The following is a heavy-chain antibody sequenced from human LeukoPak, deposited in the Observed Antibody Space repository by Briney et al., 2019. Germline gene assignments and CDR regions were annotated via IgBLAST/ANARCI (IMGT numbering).Heavy chain of an antibody. D-gene: IGHD5-12*01. Sequence: SETLSLTCDVNGASLSGFHWSWIRQTPGKGLEWIGEVKHSGSTNYNPSLKSRVSMSVDTSKNQFSLRVRSATAADTAVYYCARGRYSGYDKSYYYFFMDVWGTGTTVTVSS. CDR1: GASLSGFH. V-gene: IGHV4-34*01. CDR3: ARGRYSGYDKSYYYFFMDV. CDR2: VKHSGST. J-gene: IGHJ6*03.